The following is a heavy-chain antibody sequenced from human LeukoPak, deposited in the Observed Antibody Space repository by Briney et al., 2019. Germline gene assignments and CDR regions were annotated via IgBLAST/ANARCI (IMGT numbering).Heavy chain of an antibody. CDR1: GFTFSSYE. V-gene: IGHV3-48*03. D-gene: IGHD3-22*01. CDR2: ISSSGSTI. J-gene: IGHJ4*02. CDR3: ARVGLRPSRITMIVVVSIDY. Sequence: HPGGSLRLSCAASGFTFSSYEMDWVRQAPGKGLEWVSYISSSGSTIYYADSVKGRFTISRDNAKNSLYLQMNSLRAEDTAVYYCARVGLRPSRITMIVVVSIDYWGKGTLVTVSS.